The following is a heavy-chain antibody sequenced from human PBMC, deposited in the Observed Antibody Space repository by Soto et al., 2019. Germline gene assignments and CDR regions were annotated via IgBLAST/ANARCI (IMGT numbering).Heavy chain of an antibody. Sequence: PSETLSLTCTVSGGSISSYYWSWIRQPPGKGLEWIGYIYYSGSTNYNPSLKSRVTISVDTSKNQFSLKLSSVTAADTAVYYCARDRGDGYSYNWFDPRGQGTLVTVSS. CDR3: ARDRGDGYSYNWFDP. V-gene: IGHV4-59*01. CDR2: IYYSGST. D-gene: IGHD5-18*01. J-gene: IGHJ5*02. CDR1: GGSISSYY.